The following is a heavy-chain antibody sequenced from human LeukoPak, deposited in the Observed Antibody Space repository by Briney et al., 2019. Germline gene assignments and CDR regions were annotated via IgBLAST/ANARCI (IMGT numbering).Heavy chain of an antibody. CDR1: GYSISSGHW. CDR3: ARHAAFGTPEWELLSYFDY. Sequence: SGTLSLTCAVSGYSISSGHWWSWVRQPPGKGLEWIGEIHHGGSTNYNPSLKSRVTISVDTSKNQFSLKLSSVTAADTAVYYCARHAAFGTPEWELLSYFDYWGQGTLVTVSS. D-gene: IGHD1-26*01. CDR2: IHHGGST. J-gene: IGHJ4*02. V-gene: IGHV4-4*02.